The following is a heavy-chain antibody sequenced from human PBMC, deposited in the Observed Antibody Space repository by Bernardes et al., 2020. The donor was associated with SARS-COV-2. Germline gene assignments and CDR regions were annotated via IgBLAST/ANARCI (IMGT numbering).Heavy chain of an antibody. J-gene: IGHJ4*02. D-gene: IGHD2-15*01. Sequence: GGSLRLSCAASGFTVSAYWMHWVRQAPGEGLEWVARITEDGRVINYADSVRGRFTISRDIANNKLYLQMRSLRADDTAVYYCARDLGGNFDYWRQGTLVTDSS. V-gene: IGHV3-74*01. CDR3: ARDLGGNFDY. CDR1: GFTVSAYW. CDR2: ITEDGRVI.